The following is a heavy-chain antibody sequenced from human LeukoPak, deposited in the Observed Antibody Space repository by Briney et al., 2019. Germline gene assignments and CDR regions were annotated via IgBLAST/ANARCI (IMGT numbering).Heavy chain of an antibody. J-gene: IGHJ3*02. D-gene: IGHD1-26*01. CDR1: GFTVSSNY. CDR2: IYSGGST. V-gene: IGHV3-66*01. Sequence: GGSLRLSCAASGFTVSSNYMSWVRQAPGKGLEWVSVIYSGGSTYYADSVKGRFTISRDNSKNTLYLQMNSLRAEDTAVYYCARGIVGALDAFDIWGQGTLVSVSS. CDR3: ARGIVGALDAFDI.